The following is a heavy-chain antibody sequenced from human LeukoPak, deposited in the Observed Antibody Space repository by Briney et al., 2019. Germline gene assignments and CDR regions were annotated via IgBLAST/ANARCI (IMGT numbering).Heavy chain of an antibody. Sequence: GESLKISCKGSGYNFASYWVGWVRQMPGKGLEWMGLIYPGDSDTRYSPSFRGQVTISADKSITTAYLQWGSLKASDTAMYYCAAKALNWGSFDYWGQGTLVTVSS. CDR2: IYPGDSDT. CDR3: AAKALNWGSFDY. V-gene: IGHV5-51*01. J-gene: IGHJ4*02. D-gene: IGHD3-16*01. CDR1: GYNFASYW.